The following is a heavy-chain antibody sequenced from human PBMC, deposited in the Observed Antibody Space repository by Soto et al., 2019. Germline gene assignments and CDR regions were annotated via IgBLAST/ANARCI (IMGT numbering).Heavy chain of an antibody. V-gene: IGHV4-59*01. CDR3: ARTTLVVPATTAHIDY. CDR2: IYYSGST. Sequence: SETLSLTCTVSGGSIGSYYWSWIRQPPGKGLEWIGYIYYSGSTNYNPSLKSRVTISVDTSKNQFSLKLSSVTAADTAVYYCARTTLVVPATTAHIDYPGPAPLVTLSS. J-gene: IGHJ4*02. D-gene: IGHD2-15*01. CDR1: GGSIGSYY.